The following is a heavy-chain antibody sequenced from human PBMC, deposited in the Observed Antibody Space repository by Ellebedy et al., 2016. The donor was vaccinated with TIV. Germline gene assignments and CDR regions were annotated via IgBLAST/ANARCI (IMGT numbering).Heavy chain of an antibody. D-gene: IGHD3-10*01. CDR1: GLSIVNYA. J-gene: IGHJ4*02. V-gene: IGHV3-23*01. CDR2: ISGTGEEA. Sequence: GESLKISCATSGLSIVNYAMSWVRQAPGKGLEWVSAISGTGEEAYYADSVKGRFTSSKDLSENTLHLQMNSLRSDDTAIYYCAREKRAPGTLVRGITILTGGFDYWGQGTLVTVSS. CDR3: AREKRAPGTLVRGITILTGGFDY.